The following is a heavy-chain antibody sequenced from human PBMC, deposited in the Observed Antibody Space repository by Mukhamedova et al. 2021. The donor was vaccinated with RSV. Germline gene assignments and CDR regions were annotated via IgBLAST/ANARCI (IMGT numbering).Heavy chain of an antibody. CDR2: ISSSSSSI. D-gene: IGHD2-2*01. CDR3: ARFYCSTTSCSPFDI. Sequence: MNWVRQAPGKVLEWVSSISSSSSSIYYADSVKGRFTISRDHAKNSLYLQMNSLRAEDTAVYYCARFYCSTTSCSPFDIWGQGTM. V-gene: IGHV3-21*01. J-gene: IGHJ3*02.